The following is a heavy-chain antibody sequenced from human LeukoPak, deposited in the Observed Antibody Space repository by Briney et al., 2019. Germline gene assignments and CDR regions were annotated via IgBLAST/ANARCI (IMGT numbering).Heavy chain of an antibody. D-gene: IGHD5-18*01. CDR2: ISSRSSYI. Sequence: GGSLRLSCAASGFTFSTYTMNWVRQAPGEGLEWVSSISSRSSYIYYADSVKGRFTISRDNSKNTLYLQMNSLRAEDTAVYYCAKGEGYSYGFFAFDIWGQGTMVTVSS. CDR3: AKGEGYSYGFFAFDI. V-gene: IGHV3-21*04. J-gene: IGHJ3*02. CDR1: GFTFSTYT.